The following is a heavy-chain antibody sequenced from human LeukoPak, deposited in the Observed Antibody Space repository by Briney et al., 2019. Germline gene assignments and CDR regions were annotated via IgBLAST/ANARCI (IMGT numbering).Heavy chain of an antibody. V-gene: IGHV1-69*04. D-gene: IGHD6-19*01. CDR2: IIPILGIA. CDR1: GGTFSSYA. Sequence: ASVKASCKASGGTFSSYAISWVRQAPGQGLEWMGRIIPILGIANYAQKFQGRVTITADKSTSTAYMELSSLRSEDTAVYYCARTVAGQFDYWGQGTLVTVSS. J-gene: IGHJ4*02. CDR3: ARTVAGQFDY.